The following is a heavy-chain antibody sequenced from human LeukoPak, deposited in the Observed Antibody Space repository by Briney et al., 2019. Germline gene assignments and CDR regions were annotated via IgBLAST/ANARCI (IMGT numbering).Heavy chain of an antibody. J-gene: IGHJ4*02. CDR2: IYYRGGT. V-gene: IGHV4-59*03. D-gene: IGHD5-12*01. Sequence: SGTLSLTCNVSGASITDAYWSWLRQPPGKGLEWIGYIYYRGGTNYNPSLKSRVAISLDTSKNQFALSLSSVTAADTAVYYCAKVKGGYFYALDSWGQGTLVTVHS. CDR1: GASITDAY. CDR3: AKVKGGYFYALDS.